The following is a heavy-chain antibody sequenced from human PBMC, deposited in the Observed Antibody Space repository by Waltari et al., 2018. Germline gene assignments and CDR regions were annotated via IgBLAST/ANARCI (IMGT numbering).Heavy chain of an antibody. CDR2: INSEGGGI. Sequence: EVQLVESGGRLVQPGGSLRLPCATSAFSFSSRWMHWVRHSPGKGLVWVSRINSEGGGIGYADSVRGRFTVSRDNARNTLYLQMNSLRDEDTAVYYCARDRVDTGMDVWGQGTTVLVSS. CDR3: ARDRVDTGMDV. V-gene: IGHV3-74*01. J-gene: IGHJ6*02. CDR1: AFSFSSRW. D-gene: IGHD2-15*01.